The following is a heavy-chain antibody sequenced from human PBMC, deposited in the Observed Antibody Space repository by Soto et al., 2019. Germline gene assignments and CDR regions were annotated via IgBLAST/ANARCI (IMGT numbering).Heavy chain of an antibody. CDR1: EFTFSTYA. D-gene: IGHD4-4*01. V-gene: IGHV3-23*01. Sequence: PGGSLRLSCAASEFTFSTYAMSWVRQAPGKGLEWVSGISGSGGGTYYADSVKGRFTISRDNSKNTVCLQMNSLRAEDTAVYYCAKPHRDVYSTAFFYHWGQGTLVTVSS. CDR3: AKPHRDVYSTAFFYH. CDR2: ISGSGGGT. J-gene: IGHJ1*01.